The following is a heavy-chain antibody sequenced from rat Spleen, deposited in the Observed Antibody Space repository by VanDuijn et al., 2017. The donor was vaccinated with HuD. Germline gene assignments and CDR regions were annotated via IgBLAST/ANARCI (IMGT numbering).Heavy chain of an antibody. Sequence: EVQLQESGPGLVKPSQSLSLTCSVTDHSITNGYRWNWIRKFPGNKLEWMGYINSAGNTLYNPSLKSRISITRDTSKNQFFLQVDSFTTEYTGTYYCARSDGVHYYLPFVDWGQGTLVTVSS. J-gene: IGHJ3*01. CDR2: INSAGNT. D-gene: IGHD1-12*02. CDR3: ARSDGVHYYLPFVD. V-gene: IGHV3-3*01. CDR1: DHSITNGYR.